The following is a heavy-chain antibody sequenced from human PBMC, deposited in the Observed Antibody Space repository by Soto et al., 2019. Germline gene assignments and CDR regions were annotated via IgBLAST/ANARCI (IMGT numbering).Heavy chain of an antibody. CDR2: ISSSGSTI. CDR1: GFTFSSYE. J-gene: IGHJ4*02. Sequence: ESGGGLVQPGGSLRLSCAASGFTFSSYEMNWVRQAPGKGLEWVSYISSSGSTIYYADSVKGRFTISRDNAKNSLYLQMNSLRAEDTAVYYCAREGLYSSSTGEFDYWGQGTLVTVSS. CDR3: AREGLYSSSTGEFDY. D-gene: IGHD6-6*01. V-gene: IGHV3-48*03.